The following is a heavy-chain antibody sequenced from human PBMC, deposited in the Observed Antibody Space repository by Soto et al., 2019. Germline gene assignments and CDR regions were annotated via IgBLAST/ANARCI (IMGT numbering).Heavy chain of an antibody. J-gene: IGHJ4*02. CDR1: GFTFSGSA. D-gene: IGHD4-17*01. CDR3: TRGYGYYVRDY. V-gene: IGHV3-73*01. CDR2: IRSKSNSYAT. Sequence: EVQLVEPGGGLVQPGGSLKLSCAVSGFTFSGSAMHWVRQASGKGLEWVGRIRSKSNSYATAYAASVKGRFTISRDDSKNTAYLQMNSLKTEDTAVYYCTRGYGYYVRDYWGQGTLVTVSS.